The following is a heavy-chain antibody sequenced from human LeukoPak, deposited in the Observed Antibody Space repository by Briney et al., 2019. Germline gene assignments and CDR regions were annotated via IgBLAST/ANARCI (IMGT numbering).Heavy chain of an antibody. V-gene: IGHV4-38-2*01. CDR2: ILHSGST. CDR3: SRRCVSPSCYLY. D-gene: IGHD2-2*01. Sequence: PSXTLSLTCAVSGYSISSGNYWGWIRPPPGKGLEWIGNILHSGSTYYNPSLKSRVTASVDTSKNQFSLKLSSVTAADTAVYYCSRRCVSPSCYLYWGQGTLVTVSS. J-gene: IGHJ4*02. CDR1: GYSISSGNY.